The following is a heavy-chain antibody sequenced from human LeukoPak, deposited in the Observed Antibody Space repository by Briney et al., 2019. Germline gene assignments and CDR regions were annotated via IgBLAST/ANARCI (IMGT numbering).Heavy chain of an antibody. CDR1: AGSISSSSYS. Sequence: SETLSLTCTVSAGSISSSSYSWGWIRQPPGKGLEWIGSIYYSGNTYYNPSLKSRVTISVDTSKNQFSLKLNSVTAADTAVYYCARHVRKRGIAAAGSPGWFDPWGQGTLVTVSS. V-gene: IGHV4-39*01. D-gene: IGHD6-13*01. CDR2: IYYSGNT. CDR3: ARHVRKRGIAAAGSPGWFDP. J-gene: IGHJ5*02.